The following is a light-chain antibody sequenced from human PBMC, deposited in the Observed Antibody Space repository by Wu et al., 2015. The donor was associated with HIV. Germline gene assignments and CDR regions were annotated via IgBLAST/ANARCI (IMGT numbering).Light chain of an antibody. Sequence: IVLTQSPGTLSLSPGERATLSCRTSQSISDIYLAWYQQKPGQAPRLLIYATSSRATGIPDRFSGSGSGTDFTLTISRLEPEDFAVYYCQQYGRSFATFGQGTKLDIK. CDR1: QSISDIY. V-gene: IGKV3-20*01. J-gene: IGKJ2*01. CDR2: ATS. CDR3: QQYGRSFAT.